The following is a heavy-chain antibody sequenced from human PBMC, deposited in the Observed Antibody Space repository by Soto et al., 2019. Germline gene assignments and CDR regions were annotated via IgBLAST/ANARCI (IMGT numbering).Heavy chain of an antibody. CDR3: ARGVQLSYSDY. J-gene: IGHJ4*02. Sequence: QVQLVQSGAEVKKPGASVKISCKASGYTFTNYFMHWVRQAPGQGLEWMGIINPSGGSTSYAQKCQGRVTMTRDTSTSTVYMELSSLRSEDTAVYYCARGVQLSYSDYWGQGTLVTVSS. D-gene: IGHD5-18*01. CDR1: GYTFTNYF. CDR2: INPSGGST. V-gene: IGHV1-46*01.